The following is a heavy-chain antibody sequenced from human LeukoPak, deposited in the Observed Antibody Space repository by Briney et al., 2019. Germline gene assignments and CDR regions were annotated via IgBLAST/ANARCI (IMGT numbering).Heavy chain of an antibody. V-gene: IGHV3-23*01. D-gene: IGHD1-26*01. CDR2: ISDSGGTV. CDR1: GFTFSSYA. J-gene: IGHJ4*02. CDR3: AKKLSGSYKGFDY. Sequence: GGSLRLSCAASGFTFSSYAMSWVRQAPGKGLEWVSGISDSGGTVYYADFVKGRFTISRDNSKNSLYLQMNSLRAEDTAVYYCAKKLSGSYKGFDYWGQGTLVTVSS.